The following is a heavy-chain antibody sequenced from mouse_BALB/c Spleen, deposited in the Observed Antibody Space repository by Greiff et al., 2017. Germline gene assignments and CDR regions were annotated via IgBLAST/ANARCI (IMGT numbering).Heavy chain of an antibody. CDR2: INPYNDGT. CDR1: GYTFTSYV. D-gene: IGHD2-2*01. J-gene: IGHJ2*01. V-gene: IGHV1-14*01. CDR3: ARGGTLLWLRNDY. Sequence: EVQLQQSGPELVKPGASVKMSCKASGYTFTSYVMHWVKQKPGQGLEWIGYINPYNDGTKYNEKFKGKATLTSDKSSSTAYMELSSLTSEDSAVYYCARGGTLLWLRNDYWGQGTTLTVSS.